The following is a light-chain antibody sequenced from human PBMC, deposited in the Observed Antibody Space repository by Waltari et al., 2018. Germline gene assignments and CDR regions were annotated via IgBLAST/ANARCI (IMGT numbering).Light chain of an antibody. J-gene: IGLJ3*02. CDR3: CSFAGTYTWV. V-gene: IGLV2-11*01. Sequence: SALTQPRSVSGSPGQSVTISCTGTTSDFGGYNYFSWYQHHPGNAPKLMIFDVTQRPSGVPDRFSGSKSANTASLTISGLQAEDEADYYCCSFAGTYTWVFGGGTKVTVL. CDR1: TSDFGGYNY. CDR2: DVT.